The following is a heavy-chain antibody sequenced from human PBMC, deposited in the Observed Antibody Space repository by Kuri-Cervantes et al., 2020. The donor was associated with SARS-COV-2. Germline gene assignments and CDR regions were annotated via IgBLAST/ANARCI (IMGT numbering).Heavy chain of an antibody. CDR1: GYTFTGYY. Sequence: ASVKVSCKASGYTFTGYYMHWVRQAPGQGLEWMGWINPNSGGTNYAQKFQGRVTMTRDTSISTAYMELSRLRSDDTAVYYCARDPNANHNNWFDSWGQGTLVTVSS. CDR3: ARDPNANHNNWFDS. V-gene: IGHV1-2*02. J-gene: IGHJ5*01. D-gene: IGHD4/OR15-4a*01. CDR2: INPNSGGT.